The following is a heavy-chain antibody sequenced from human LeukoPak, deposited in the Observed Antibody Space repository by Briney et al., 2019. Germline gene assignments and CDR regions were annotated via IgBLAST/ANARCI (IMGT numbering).Heavy chain of an antibody. V-gene: IGHV3-23*01. D-gene: IGHD4-17*01. Sequence: GGSLRLSCAASGFTFSSYAMSWVRQASGKGLEWVSAISGSGGSTYYADSVKGRFTISRDNPENTLYLQMNSLRAEDTAVYYCAKDGTTVTPYMGVWGKGTKVTVSS. J-gene: IGHJ6*03. CDR1: GFTFSSYA. CDR2: ISGSGGST. CDR3: AKDGTTVTPYMGV.